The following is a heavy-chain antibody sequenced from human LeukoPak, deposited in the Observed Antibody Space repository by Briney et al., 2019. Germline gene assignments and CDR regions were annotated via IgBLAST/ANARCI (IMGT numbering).Heavy chain of an antibody. J-gene: IGHJ6*02. D-gene: IGHD2-15*01. CDR2: ISDSGGST. CDR1: GFPFSSYA. V-gene: IGHV3-64D*09. CDR3: VRGYSFGPYGMDV. Sequence: GGSLRLSCSASGFPFSSYAMHCVRQAPGKGLEYVSAISDSGGSTYYADSVKGRFIISRDNSKNTLYLQMSSLRAEDTAVYFCVRGYSFGPYGMDVWGQGTRSPSP.